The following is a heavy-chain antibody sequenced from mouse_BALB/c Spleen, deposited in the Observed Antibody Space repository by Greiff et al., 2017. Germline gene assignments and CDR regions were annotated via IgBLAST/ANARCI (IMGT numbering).Heavy chain of an antibody. CDR1: GFSLTSYG. V-gene: IGHV2-2*02. D-gene: IGHD2-2*01. CDR2: IWSGGST. CDR3: ARKGYDGGYAMDY. Sequence: VQLVESGPGLVQPSQSLSITCTVSGFSLTSYGVHWVRQSPGKGLEWLGVIWSGGSTDYNAAFISRLSISKDNSKSQVFFKMNSLQANDTAIYYCARKGYDGGYAMDYWGQGTSVTVSS. J-gene: IGHJ4*01.